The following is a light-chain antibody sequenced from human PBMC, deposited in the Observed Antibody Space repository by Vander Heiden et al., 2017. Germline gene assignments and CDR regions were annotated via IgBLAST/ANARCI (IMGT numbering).Light chain of an antibody. J-gene: IGKJ5*01. V-gene: IGKV3D-15*01. Sequence: EIVMTQSPATLAVSPGERATLSCRASEGVGSLLAWYRQKPGQAPRLLIYRASTRATGIPARFSGSGSGTEFTLTISSLESEDFAVYYCQQDNKWPITFGQGTRLEIE. CDR3: QQDNKWPIT. CDR2: RAS. CDR1: EGVGSL.